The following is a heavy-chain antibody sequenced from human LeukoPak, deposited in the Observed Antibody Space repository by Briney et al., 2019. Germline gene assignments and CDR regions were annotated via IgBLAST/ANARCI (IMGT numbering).Heavy chain of an antibody. CDR3: ARGRPGYYYGSGIVY. J-gene: IGHJ4*02. D-gene: IGHD3-10*01. V-gene: IGHV4-34*01. CDR1: GGSFSGYY. Sequence: PSETLSLTCAVYGGSFSGYYWSWLRQPPGKGLEWIGEINHSGSTNYNPSLKSRVIISVDTSKNQFSLKLSSVTAADTAVYYCARGRPGYYYGSGIVYWGQGTLVTVSS. CDR2: INHSGST.